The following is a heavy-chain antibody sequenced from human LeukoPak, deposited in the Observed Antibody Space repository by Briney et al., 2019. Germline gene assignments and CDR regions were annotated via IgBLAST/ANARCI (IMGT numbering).Heavy chain of an antibody. CDR3: ARDSSGYWGDAFDI. Sequence: ISWVRQAPGQGXEGMGWISAYNGNTNYAQKLQGRVTMTTDTSTSTAYMELRSLRSDDTAVYYCARDSSGYWGDAFDIWGQGTMVTVSS. V-gene: IGHV1-18*01. J-gene: IGHJ3*02. CDR2: ISAYNGNT. D-gene: IGHD3-22*01.